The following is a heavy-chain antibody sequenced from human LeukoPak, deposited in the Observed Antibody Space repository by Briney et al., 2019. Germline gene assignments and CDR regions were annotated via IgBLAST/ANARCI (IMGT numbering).Heavy chain of an antibody. V-gene: IGHV1-18*01. CDR2: ISTSTGDT. D-gene: IGHD4-11*01. CDR3: ARDDNYGIFVNVDY. Sequence: GASVKVSCKTSGYSFILYVISWVRQAPGQGPEWMGWISTSTGDTKYTQKFQGRVTLTTDTSTSTAYMELSSLRSDDTAVYYCARDDNYGIFVNVDYWGQGTLVTVSS. J-gene: IGHJ4*02. CDR1: GYSFILYV.